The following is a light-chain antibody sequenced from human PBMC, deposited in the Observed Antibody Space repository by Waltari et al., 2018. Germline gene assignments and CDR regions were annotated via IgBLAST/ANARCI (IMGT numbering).Light chain of an antibody. CDR1: SGINVGTYM. J-gene: IGLJ3*02. CDR2: YKSDSDK. CDR3: MIWHSSAWV. Sequence: QAVLTQPSSLSASPGASASLTCTLRSGINVGTYMIYWYQQKPGSPPQYLLRYKSDSDKQQGSGVPSRFSGSKDDSANAGILLISGLQSEDEADYYCMIWHSSAWVFGGGTKLTVL. V-gene: IGLV5-45*03.